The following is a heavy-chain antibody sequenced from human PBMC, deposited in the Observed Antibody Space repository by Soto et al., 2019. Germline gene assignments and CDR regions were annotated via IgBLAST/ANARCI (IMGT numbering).Heavy chain of an antibody. J-gene: IGHJ4*02. CDR1: GFTFSSYW. CDR2: IKQDGSEK. V-gene: IGHV3-7*03. Sequence: HPGGSLRLSCAASGFTFSSYWMSWVRQAPGKGLEWVANIKQDGSEKYYVDSVKGRFTISRDNAKNSLYLQMNSLRAEDTAVYYCARVWKGYCSGGSCYYYFDYWGQGTLVTVSS. CDR3: ARVWKGYCSGGSCYYYFDY. D-gene: IGHD2-15*01.